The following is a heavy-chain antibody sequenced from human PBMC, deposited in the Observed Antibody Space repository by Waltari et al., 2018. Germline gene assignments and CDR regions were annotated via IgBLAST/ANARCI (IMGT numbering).Heavy chain of an antibody. Sequence: EIQLVESGGGLVQPGKSLRLSCAASGFTFSSHWMSWGRQAAGKGVGWVGNIKQDGSEKHDVDMVKGRFTISRDNAKNSLYLKMISLRVEDTEVYYCVRESFDPWGQGILVTVSS. J-gene: IGHJ5*02. V-gene: IGHV3-7*01. CDR3: VRESFDP. CDR2: IKQDGSEK. CDR1: GFTFSSHW.